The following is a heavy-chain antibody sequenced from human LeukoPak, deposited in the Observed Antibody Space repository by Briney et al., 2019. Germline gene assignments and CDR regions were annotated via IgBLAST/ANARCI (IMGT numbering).Heavy chain of an antibody. D-gene: IGHD3-22*01. CDR1: GFTFISYW. J-gene: IGHJ3*02. CDR2: INGDGSST. Sequence: GGSLRLSCAASGFTFISYWMHWVRQAPGKGLVWVSRINGDGSSTDFADSVKGRFTISRDNAKNTLCLQMNSLRAEDTALYYCARVFSGWEAFDIWGQGTMVTVSS. V-gene: IGHV3-74*01. CDR3: ARVFSGWEAFDI.